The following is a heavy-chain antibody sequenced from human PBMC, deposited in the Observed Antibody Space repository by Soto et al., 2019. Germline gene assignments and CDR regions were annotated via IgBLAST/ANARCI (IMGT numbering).Heavy chain of an antibody. Sequence: QVQLVQSGAEVKKPGASVKVSCKASGYTFTSYDINWVRQATGQGLEWMGWMNPNSGNTGYAQKLQGRVTMTRNTSISTAYMELSSLRSEDTAVYYCARRSYPYYDFWSGYYTPFDYWGQGTIVTVSS. CDR1: GYTFTSYD. V-gene: IGHV1-8*01. D-gene: IGHD3-3*01. CDR3: ARRSYPYYDFWSGYYTPFDY. J-gene: IGHJ4*02. CDR2: MNPNSGNT.